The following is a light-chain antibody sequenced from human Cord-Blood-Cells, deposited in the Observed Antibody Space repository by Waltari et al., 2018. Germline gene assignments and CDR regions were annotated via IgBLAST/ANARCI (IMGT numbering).Light chain of an antibody. CDR2: KDS. Sequence: SYDLTQPPSVSVSPGQTARITCSGDALPTQYAYWYQQKPGQAPVLVIYKDSERPSGIPERFSGSSSGTTVTLTISGVQAEDEADYYCQSADSSGTYWVFGGGTKLTVL. J-gene: IGLJ3*02. CDR1: ALPTQY. V-gene: IGLV3-25*02. CDR3: QSADSSGTYWV.